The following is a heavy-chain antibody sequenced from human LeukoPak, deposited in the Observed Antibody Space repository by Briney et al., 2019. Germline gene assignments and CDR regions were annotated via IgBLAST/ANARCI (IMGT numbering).Heavy chain of an antibody. D-gene: IGHD2-21*02. CDR2: ISSSGSTI. J-gene: IGHJ4*02. CDR1: GFTFSSYE. V-gene: IGHV3-48*03. Sequence: GGSLRLSCAASGFTFSSYEMNWVRQAPGKGLEWVSYISSSGSTIYYADSVKGRFTISRDNAKNSLYLQMNSLRAEDTAVYYCARGIDDYYFDYWGQRTLVTVSS. CDR3: ARGIDDYYFDY.